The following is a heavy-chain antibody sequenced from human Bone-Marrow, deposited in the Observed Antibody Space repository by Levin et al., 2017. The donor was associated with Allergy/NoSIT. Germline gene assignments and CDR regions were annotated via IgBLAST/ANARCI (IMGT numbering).Heavy chain of an antibody. D-gene: IGHD3-10*01. CDR3: AMIWFGELYGLDI. J-gene: IGHJ6*02. CDR2: ISYSGSP. V-gene: IGHV4-59*01. Sequence: SQTLSLTCTVSRGSISTYYFSWIRQPPGKGLEWVAFISYSGSPTYNPSLTSRATISVDTSKNQFSLKLRSVTAADTAVYYCAMIWFGELYGLDIWGQGTTVIVSS. CDR1: RGSISTYY.